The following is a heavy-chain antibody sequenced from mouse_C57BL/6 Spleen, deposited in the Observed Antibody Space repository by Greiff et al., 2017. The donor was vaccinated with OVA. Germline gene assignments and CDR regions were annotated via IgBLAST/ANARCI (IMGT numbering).Heavy chain of an antibody. V-gene: IGHV1-26*01. CDR2: INPNNGGT. CDR3: ARGDGYYGYGMDY. D-gene: IGHD2-3*01. J-gene: IGHJ4*01. CDR1: GYTFTDYH. Sequence: EVQLQQSGPELVKPGASVKISCKASGYTFTDYHMNWVKQSHGKSLEWIGDINPNNGGTSYNQKFKGKATLTVDKSSNTAYMELRSLTSEDSAVYYCARGDGYYGYGMDYWGHGTSVIVSS.